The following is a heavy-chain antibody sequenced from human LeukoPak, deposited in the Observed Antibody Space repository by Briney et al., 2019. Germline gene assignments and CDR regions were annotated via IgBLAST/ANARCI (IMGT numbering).Heavy chain of an antibody. CDR1: GYTFTSYA. D-gene: IGHD3-10*01. CDR2: INAGNGNT. Sequence: ASVKVSCKASGYTFTSYAMHWVRQAPGQRLEWMGWINAGNGNTKYSQEFQGRVTIARDTSASTAYMELSSLRSEDTAVYYCARGRLITMVRGVITFDYWGQGTLATVSS. V-gene: IGHV1-3*01. CDR3: ARGRLITMVRGVITFDY. J-gene: IGHJ4*02.